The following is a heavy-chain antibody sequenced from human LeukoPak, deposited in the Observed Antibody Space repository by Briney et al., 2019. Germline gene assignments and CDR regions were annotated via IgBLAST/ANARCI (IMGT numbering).Heavy chain of an antibody. D-gene: IGHD5-24*01. J-gene: IGHJ6*02. CDR1: GLSFSSYE. V-gene: IGHV3-48*03. Sequence: GGSLRLSCKASGLSFSSYEMNWVRQAPGTGLGWISYISSSGATIYYAGSVKGRFTISRDIAKNSLFLQMNSLRSEDTAVYYCAREKYNYGYGMDVWGQGTTVTVSS. CDR3: AREKYNYGYGMDV. CDR2: ISSSGATI.